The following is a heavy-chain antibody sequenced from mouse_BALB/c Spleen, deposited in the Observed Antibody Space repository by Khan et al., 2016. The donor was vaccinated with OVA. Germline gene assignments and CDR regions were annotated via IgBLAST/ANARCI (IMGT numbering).Heavy chain of an antibody. D-gene: IGHD4-1*01. CDR1: GFSFSSYS. CDR2: ISSGGDYT. J-gene: IGHJ3*01. CDR3: ASHLTGSFAY. Sequence: EVQLVESGGDLVRPGGSLKLSCAASGFSFSSYSMSWVRQTPDKRLEWLATISSGGDYTYYPDSVKGRFTISRDNAKNTLYLHMSSLKSEDTAIYYCASHLTGSFAYWGQGTLVTVSA. V-gene: IGHV5-6*01.